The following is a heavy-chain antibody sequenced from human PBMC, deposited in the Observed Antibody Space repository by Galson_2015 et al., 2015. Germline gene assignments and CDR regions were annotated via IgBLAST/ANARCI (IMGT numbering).Heavy chain of an antibody. D-gene: IGHD3-3*01. V-gene: IGHV3-33*01. CDR1: GFTFSSYG. Sequence: SLRLSCAASGFTFSSYGMHWVRQAPGKGLEWVAVIWYDGSNKYYADSVKGRFTISRDNSKNTLYLQMNSLRAEDTAVYYCARGGGDDSWSGYLTGWGQGTLVTVSS. J-gene: IGHJ4*02. CDR3: ARGGGDDSWSGYLTG. CDR2: IWYDGSNK.